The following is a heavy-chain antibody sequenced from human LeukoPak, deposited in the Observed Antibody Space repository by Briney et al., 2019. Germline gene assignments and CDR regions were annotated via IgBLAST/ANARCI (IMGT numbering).Heavy chain of an antibody. Sequence: PSETLSLTCTVSGGSISSSSYYWGWIRQPPGKGLEWIGTIYYSGGTYYNPSLKSRVTIFIDTSKNQFSLKLRSLTAADTAVYYCARQSYDDRPFDYWGQGTLVTVSS. D-gene: IGHD3-3*01. CDR2: IYYSGGT. CDR1: GGSISSSSYY. J-gene: IGHJ4*02. V-gene: IGHV4-39*01. CDR3: ARQSYDDRPFDY.